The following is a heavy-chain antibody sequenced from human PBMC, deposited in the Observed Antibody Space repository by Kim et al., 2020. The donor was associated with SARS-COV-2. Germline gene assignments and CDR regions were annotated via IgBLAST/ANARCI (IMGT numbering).Heavy chain of an antibody. CDR3: STDLGSGY. CDR2: GGTT. J-gene: IGHJ4*02. V-gene: IGHV3-15*01. Sequence: GGTTDYAAALTGRLSITRADSKNTVYLQMNSLKIEDTDVYYCSTDLGSGYWGQGTLVTVSS. D-gene: IGHD3-10*01.